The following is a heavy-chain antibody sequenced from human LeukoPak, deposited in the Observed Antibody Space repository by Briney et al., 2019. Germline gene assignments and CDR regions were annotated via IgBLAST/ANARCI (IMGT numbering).Heavy chain of an antibody. D-gene: IGHD3-9*01. CDR1: GFSLSTSGM. J-gene: IGHJ4*02. CDR3: ARGLRYYDILTGYYTYYFDY. V-gene: IGHV4-39*07. Sequence: LVNPTQTLTLTCTFSGFSLSTSGMCVSWIRQPPGKGLEWIGEINHSGSTNYNPSLKSRVTISVDTSKNQFSLELSSVTAADTAVYYCARGLRYYDILTGYYTYYFDYWGQGTLVTVSS. CDR2: INHSGST.